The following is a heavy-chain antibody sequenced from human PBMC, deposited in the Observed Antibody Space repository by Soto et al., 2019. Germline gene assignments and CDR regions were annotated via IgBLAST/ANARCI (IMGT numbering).Heavy chain of an antibody. CDR2: IYPGDSDT. J-gene: IGHJ6*02. CDR1: GYSFTSYW. CDR3: ARHYDYYDSSGYYSPRARDYYYYGMDV. Sequence: PGESLKISCKGSGYSFTSYWIGWVRQMPGKGLEWMGIIYPGDSDTRYSPSFQGQVTISADKSISTAYLQWSSLKASDTAMYYCARHYDYYDSSGYYSPRARDYYYYGMDVWGQGTTVTVSS. V-gene: IGHV5-51*01. D-gene: IGHD3-22*01.